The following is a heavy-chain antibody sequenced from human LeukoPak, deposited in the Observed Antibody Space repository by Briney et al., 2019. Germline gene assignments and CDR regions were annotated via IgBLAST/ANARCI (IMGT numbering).Heavy chain of an antibody. J-gene: IGHJ4*02. CDR3: ARGLYYYDSNGRTPYDY. Sequence: ASVKVSCKASGYTFISYDINWVRQATGQGLEWMGWMNPNSGITGYAQKVQGRVSMTRNTSISTAYMELSSLNSEDKAVYYCARGLYYYDSNGRTPYDYWGPGTLVTVSS. CDR2: MNPNSGIT. D-gene: IGHD3-22*01. CDR1: GYTFISYD. V-gene: IGHV1-8*01.